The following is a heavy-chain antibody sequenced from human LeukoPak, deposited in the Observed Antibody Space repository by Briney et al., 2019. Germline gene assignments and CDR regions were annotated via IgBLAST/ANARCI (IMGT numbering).Heavy chain of an antibody. Sequence: SETLSLTCTVPGGPIRSYYWSWIRQPPGKGLEWIGYIYYSGSTNYNPSLKSRVTISVDTSKNQFSLKLSSVTAADTAVYYCARGTPMVRGVKGRYGMDVWGQGTTVTVSS. J-gene: IGHJ6*02. CDR3: ARGTPMVRGVKGRYGMDV. CDR2: IYYSGST. D-gene: IGHD3-10*01. CDR1: GGPIRSYY. V-gene: IGHV4-59*01.